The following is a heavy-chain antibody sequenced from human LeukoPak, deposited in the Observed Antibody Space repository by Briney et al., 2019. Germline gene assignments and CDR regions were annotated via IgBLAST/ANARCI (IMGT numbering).Heavy chain of an antibody. CDR1: GFTFTRYT. CDR2: VLYDGSNK. J-gene: IGHJ4*02. V-gene: IGHV3-30*04. CDR3: VRDNYGGILDF. Sequence: PGGSLILSCAASGFTFTRYTMHWVRQAPGKGLEWVAVVLYDGSNKYYADSVKGRFTLSRDNSKNTLSLQMNTLRADDTAVYYCVRDNYGGILDFWGQGTLVTVSS. D-gene: IGHD2-21*01.